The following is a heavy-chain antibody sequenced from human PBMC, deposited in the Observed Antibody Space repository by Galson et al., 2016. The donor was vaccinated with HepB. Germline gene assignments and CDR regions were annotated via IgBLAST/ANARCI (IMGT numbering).Heavy chain of an antibody. Sequence: SVKVSCKASGFTFISSAVQWVRQARGQRLEWIGWIVVGSSNTNYAQKFQARVTITRDMSTSTAYMELSTLRSEDTAVYYCAAGDYDSVWGTYRPEDYWGQGTLVTVSS. J-gene: IGHJ4*02. CDR3: AAGDYDSVWGTYRPEDY. V-gene: IGHV1-58*01. D-gene: IGHD3-16*02. CDR1: GFTFISSA. CDR2: IVVGSSNT.